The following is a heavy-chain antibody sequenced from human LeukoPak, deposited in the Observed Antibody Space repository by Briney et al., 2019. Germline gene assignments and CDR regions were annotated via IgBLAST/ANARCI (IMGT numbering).Heavy chain of an antibody. CDR2: INPNSGGT. D-gene: IGHD2-2*01. CDR1: GYTFTSYD. J-gene: IGHJ4*02. CDR3: AREEIGYCSSTSCSSLGY. V-gene: IGHV1-2*02. Sequence: ASVKVSCKASGYTFTSYDINWVRQAPGQGLEWMGWINPNSGGTNYAQKFQGRVTMTRDTSISTAYMELSRLRSDDTAVYYCAREEIGYCSSTSCSSLGYWGQGTLVTVSS.